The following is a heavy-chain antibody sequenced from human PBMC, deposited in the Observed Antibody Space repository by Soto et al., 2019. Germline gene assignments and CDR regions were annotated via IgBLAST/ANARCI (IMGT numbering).Heavy chain of an antibody. CDR1: GDSIKTHY. J-gene: IGHJ4*02. V-gene: IGHV4-59*11. CDR2: IYYSGST. CDR3: ASGWMAAFDN. Sequence: SQTLSLTCNVTGDSIKTHYWSWIRQAPGKGLEWIGYIYYSGSTLYNPSLKRRVTISADTAKNQFSLRLTSLTAADTAVYYCASGWMAAFDNWGQGTLVTVSS. D-gene: IGHD2-2*03.